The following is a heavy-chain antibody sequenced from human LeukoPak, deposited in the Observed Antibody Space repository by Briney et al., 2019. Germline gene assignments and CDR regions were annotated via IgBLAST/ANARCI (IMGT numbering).Heavy chain of an antibody. D-gene: IGHD2-2*02. CDR2: IFYSGST. CDR3: ARDAIPEAFDI. Sequence: SETLSLTCTVSGGSIRSNHWSWIRQPPGKGLGWIGYIFYSGSTNYNPSLKSRVTISIDTSKNQVSLKLSSVTAADTAVYYCARDAIPEAFDIWGQGTMVTVSS. CDR1: GGSIRSNH. V-gene: IGHV4-59*01. J-gene: IGHJ3*02.